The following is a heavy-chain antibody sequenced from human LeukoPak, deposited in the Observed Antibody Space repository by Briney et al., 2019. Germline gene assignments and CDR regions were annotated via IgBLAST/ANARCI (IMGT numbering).Heavy chain of an antibody. Sequence: SETLSLTCTVSGGSISSYYWSWIRQPAGKGREGIGRIYTSGSTNYNPSLKSRVTISVDKSKNQFSLKLSSVTAADTAVYYCARDLGDYYFDLWGRGTLVTVSS. J-gene: IGHJ2*01. CDR2: IYTSGST. D-gene: IGHD4-17*01. V-gene: IGHV4-4*07. CDR3: ARDLGDYYFDL. CDR1: GGSISSYY.